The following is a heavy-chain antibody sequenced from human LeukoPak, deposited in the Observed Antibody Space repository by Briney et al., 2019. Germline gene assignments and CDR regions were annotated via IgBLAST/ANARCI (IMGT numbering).Heavy chain of an antibody. CDR3: ARHQLVSRPPGYYFDY. J-gene: IGHJ4*02. Sequence: PSETLSLTCTVSGGSISSSSYYWGWIRQPPGKGLEWIGEINHSGSTNYNPSLKSRVTISVDTSKNQFSLKLSSVTAADTAVYHCARHQLVSRPPGYYFDYWGQGTLVTVSS. V-gene: IGHV4-39*01. CDR1: GGSISSSSYY. D-gene: IGHD1-1*01. CDR2: INHSGST.